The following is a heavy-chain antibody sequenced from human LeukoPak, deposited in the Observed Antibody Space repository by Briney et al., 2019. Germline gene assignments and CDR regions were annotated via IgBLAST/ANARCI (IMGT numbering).Heavy chain of an antibody. Sequence: PSETLSLTCTVSGGSISSYYWSWIRQPPGKGLEWIGYIYYSGSTNYSPSLKSRVTISVDTSKNQFSLKLSSVTAADTAVYYCARMMLLRNYYYYGMDVWGQGTTVTVSS. J-gene: IGHJ6*02. D-gene: IGHD2-21*01. CDR1: GGSISSYY. CDR2: IYYSGST. CDR3: ARMMLLRNYYYYGMDV. V-gene: IGHV4-59*01.